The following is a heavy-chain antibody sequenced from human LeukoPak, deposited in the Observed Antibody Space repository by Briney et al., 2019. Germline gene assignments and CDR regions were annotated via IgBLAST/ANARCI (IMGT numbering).Heavy chain of an antibody. J-gene: IGHJ2*01. V-gene: IGHV3-9*01. Sequence: PGGSLRLSCAASGFTFDDYAMHWVRQAPGKGLEWVSGISWNSGSIGYADSVKGRLTISRDNAKNSLYLQMNSLRAEDTALYYCAKHGIRSGPYDSSGWPNWYFDLWGRGTLVTVSS. CDR2: ISWNSGSI. CDR3: AKHGIRSGPYDSSGWPNWYFDL. CDR1: GFTFDDYA. D-gene: IGHD6-19*01.